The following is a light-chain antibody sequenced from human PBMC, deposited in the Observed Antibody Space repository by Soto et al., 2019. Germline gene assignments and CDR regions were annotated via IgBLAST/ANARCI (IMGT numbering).Light chain of an antibody. CDR3: QQYNRYPYT. CDR2: EAS. CDR1: QSSSSW. Sequence: DIPMTQSPSTLSASVGARVTITCRASQSSSSWLAWDQQTPGKAPKLRIYEASSLERGVPSRFSGSGSGTEVTLTISSLQPDDVATYYCQQYNRYPYTFGQGTKVDIK. J-gene: IGKJ2*01. V-gene: IGKV1-5*01.